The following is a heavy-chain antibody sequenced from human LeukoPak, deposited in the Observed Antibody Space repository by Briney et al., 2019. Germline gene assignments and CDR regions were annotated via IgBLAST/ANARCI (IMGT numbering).Heavy chain of an antibody. Sequence: GGSLRLSCAASGFTFDDYGMSWVRQAPGKGLEWVSGINWDGGSTGYADSVKGRFTISRDNAKNSLYLQMNSLRAEDTALYYCAREFNSGGSSWYDYWGQGTLVTVSS. CDR2: INWDGGST. V-gene: IGHV3-20*04. CDR3: AREFNSGGSSWYDY. J-gene: IGHJ4*02. CDR1: GFTFDDYG. D-gene: IGHD6-13*01.